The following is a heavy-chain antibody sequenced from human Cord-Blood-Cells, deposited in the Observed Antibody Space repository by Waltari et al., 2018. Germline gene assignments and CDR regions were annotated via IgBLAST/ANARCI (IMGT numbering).Heavy chain of an antibody. Sequence: QVQLQQWGAGLSKPSETLSLTCAVYGGSFSGYYWSWIRQPPGKGLEWIGEINHGGSTDYNTYVKSRVTIAVDTSKNPVSLKLGSVTAADTAGYYCATLGGSGWYLDYWGQGTLVTVSS. D-gene: IGHD6-19*01. J-gene: IGHJ4*02. CDR1: GGSFSGYY. CDR2: INHGGST. CDR3: ATLGGSGWYLDY. V-gene: IGHV4-34*01.